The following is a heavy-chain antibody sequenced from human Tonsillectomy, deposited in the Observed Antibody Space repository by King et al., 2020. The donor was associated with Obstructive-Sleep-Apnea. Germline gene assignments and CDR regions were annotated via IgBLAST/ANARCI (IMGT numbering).Heavy chain of an antibody. V-gene: IGHV4-39*01. CDR2: IFYRGTT. CDR3: ARQIAHVESGWFRADS. J-gene: IGHJ4*02. CDR1: GDSISSTHYY. Sequence: QVQLQESGPGLVKPPETLSLTCTVSGDSISSTHYYWAWIRQPPGKGLEYIGSIFYRGTTSSDAPLKSRGSISVDTSKNQFSLRLSSVTAADTAVYYGARQIAHVESGWFRADSWGQGALVTVSS. D-gene: IGHD6-19*01.